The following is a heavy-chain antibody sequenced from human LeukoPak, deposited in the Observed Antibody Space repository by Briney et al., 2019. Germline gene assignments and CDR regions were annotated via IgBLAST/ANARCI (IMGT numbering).Heavy chain of an antibody. V-gene: IGHV1-2*02. Sequence: ASVKVSCKASGYTFTGYYMHWVRQAPGQGLEWMGWINPNSGGTNYAQKFQGRVTMTRDTSISTAYMELSRLRSDDTAAYYCARDGDYDILAGYYKRNWFDPWGQGTLVTVSS. D-gene: IGHD3-9*01. CDR3: ARDGDYDILAGYYKRNWFDP. CDR2: INPNSGGT. J-gene: IGHJ5*02. CDR1: GYTFTGYY.